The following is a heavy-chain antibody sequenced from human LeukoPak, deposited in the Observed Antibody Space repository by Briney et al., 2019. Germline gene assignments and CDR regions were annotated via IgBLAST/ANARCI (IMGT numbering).Heavy chain of an antibody. Sequence: GESLKISCQGSRYKFANFWIGWVRQTPGKGLEWMGIIYPGDSDTRYSPSFQGQVTISADKSISTAYLQWSSLKASDTAMYYCARRPPGNANWFDPWGQGTLVTVSS. J-gene: IGHJ5*02. CDR3: ARRPPGNANWFDP. D-gene: IGHD1-1*01. CDR2: IYPGDSDT. CDR1: RYKFANFW. V-gene: IGHV5-51*01.